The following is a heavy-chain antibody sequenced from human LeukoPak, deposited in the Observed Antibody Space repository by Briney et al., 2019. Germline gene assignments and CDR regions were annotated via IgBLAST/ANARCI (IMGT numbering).Heavy chain of an antibody. Sequence: SETLSLTCTVSGGSISSYYWSWIRQPPGKGLEWIGYIYYSGSTNYNPSLKSRVTISVDTSKNQFSLKLSSVTAADTAVYYCARDDPDYGDPSVSFDYWGQGTLVTVSS. D-gene: IGHD4-17*01. V-gene: IGHV4-59*12. CDR2: IYYSGST. J-gene: IGHJ4*02. CDR1: GGSISSYY. CDR3: ARDDPDYGDPSVSFDY.